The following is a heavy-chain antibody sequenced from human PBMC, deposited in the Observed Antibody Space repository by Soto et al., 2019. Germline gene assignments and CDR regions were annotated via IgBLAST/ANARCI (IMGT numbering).Heavy chain of an antibody. D-gene: IGHD1-1*01. CDR2: ISAYNGNT. Sequence: GASVKVSCKASGYTFTSYGLSWVRQAPGQGLEWMGWISAYNGNTNYAQKLQGRVTMTSDTSARIAYMELGSLRSDDTAVYYCAREMGTIFYDWGQGTLVTVSS. CDR1: GYTFTSYG. J-gene: IGHJ4*02. V-gene: IGHV1-18*04. CDR3: AREMGTIFYD.